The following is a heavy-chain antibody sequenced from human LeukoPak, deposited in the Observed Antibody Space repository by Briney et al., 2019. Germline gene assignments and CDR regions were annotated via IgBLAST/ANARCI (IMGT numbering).Heavy chain of an antibody. D-gene: IGHD3-22*01. CDR3: ARALLGMIVVAVFDY. Sequence: ASETLSLTCTVSGGSISSSSYYWGWIRQPPGKGLEWIGSIYYSGSTYYNPSLKSRVTISVDTSKNQFSLKLSSVTAADTAVYYCARALLGMIVVAVFDYWGQGTLVTVSS. J-gene: IGHJ4*02. CDR2: IYYSGST. V-gene: IGHV4-39*01. CDR1: GGSISSSSYY.